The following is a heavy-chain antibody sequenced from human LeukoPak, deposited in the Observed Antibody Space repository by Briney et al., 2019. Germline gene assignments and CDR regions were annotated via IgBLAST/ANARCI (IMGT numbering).Heavy chain of an antibody. V-gene: IGHV1-2*02. CDR3: ARGLEMYYYDSREAFDI. J-gene: IGHJ3*02. Sequence: VASVKVSCKASGYTFSGYYIHWVRQAPGQGLEWMGWINPNSGGTNYAQKFQGRVTMTRDTSISTAYMELSRLRFDDTAVYYCARGLEMYYYDSREAFDIWGQGTMVTVSS. CDR2: INPNSGGT. CDR1: GYTFSGYY. D-gene: IGHD3-22*01.